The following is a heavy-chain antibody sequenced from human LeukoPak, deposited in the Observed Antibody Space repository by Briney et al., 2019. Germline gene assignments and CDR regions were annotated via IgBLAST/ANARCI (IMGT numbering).Heavy chain of an antibody. Sequence: SVKVSCKASGGTFSNYGISWVLQAPEQGREWMGGIIPVFGTTNYAQKFQGRLTITADESTGTAYMELRNVRSEDTAVYFCAREQGSPAVYWFDHWGQGTLVTVSS. J-gene: IGHJ5*02. D-gene: IGHD6-13*01. CDR1: GGTFSNYG. CDR3: AREQGSPAVYWFDH. CDR2: IIPVFGTT. V-gene: IGHV1-69*13.